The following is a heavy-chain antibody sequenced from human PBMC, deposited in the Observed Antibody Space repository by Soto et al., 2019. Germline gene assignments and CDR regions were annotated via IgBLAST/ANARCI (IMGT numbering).Heavy chain of an antibody. CDR1: GYTFTGYY. Sequence: ASVKVSCKASGYTFTGYYMHWVRQAPGQGLEWMGWINPNSGGTNYAQKFQGWVTMTRDTSISTAYMELSRLRSDDTAVYYCARVSTGDAYYFDYWGQGTLVTVSS. CDR3: ARVSTGDAYYFDY. CDR2: INPNSGGT. D-gene: IGHD7-27*01. V-gene: IGHV1-2*04. J-gene: IGHJ4*02.